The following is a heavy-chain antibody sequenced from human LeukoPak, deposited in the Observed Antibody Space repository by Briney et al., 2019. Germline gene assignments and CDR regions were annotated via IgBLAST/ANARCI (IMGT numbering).Heavy chain of an antibody. V-gene: IGHV1-2*02. CDR3: ARERNYGDYGNAFDV. CDR2: INPKRGVT. Sequence: ASVKVSCRASGYTFTDYYIHWMRQAPGQGLEWMGWINPKRGVTTYAQKFQGRVTMTRDTSITTAYMELTRLRSDDTTIYYCARERNYGDYGNAFDVWGQGTKVTVSS. J-gene: IGHJ3*01. D-gene: IGHD4-17*01. CDR1: GYTFTDYY.